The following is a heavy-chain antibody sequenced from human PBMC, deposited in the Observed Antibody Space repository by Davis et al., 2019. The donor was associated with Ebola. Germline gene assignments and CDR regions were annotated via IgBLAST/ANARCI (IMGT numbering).Heavy chain of an antibody. Sequence: GGSLRLSCAASGFTFDDYAMHWVRQAPGKGLEWVSGISWNSGSIGYADSVKGRFTISRDNAKNSLYLQMNSLRAEDTALYYCARKNLWGRGTLVTVSS. CDR2: ISWNSGSI. V-gene: IGHV3-9*01. CDR1: GFTFDDYA. J-gene: IGHJ2*01. CDR3: ARKNL.